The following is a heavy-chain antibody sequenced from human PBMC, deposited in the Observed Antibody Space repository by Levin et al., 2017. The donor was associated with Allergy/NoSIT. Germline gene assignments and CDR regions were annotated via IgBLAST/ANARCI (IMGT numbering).Heavy chain of an antibody. D-gene: IGHD3-9*01. V-gene: IGHV3-30*04. CDR1: GFTFSSYA. CDR3: ASADILTGYWALPAVF. Sequence: SCAASGFTFSSYAMHWVRQAPGKGLEWVAVISYDGSNKYYADSVKGRFTISRDNSKNTLYLQMNSLRAEDTAVYYCASADILTGYWALPAVFWGQGTLVTVSS. CDR2: ISYDGSNK. J-gene: IGHJ4*02.